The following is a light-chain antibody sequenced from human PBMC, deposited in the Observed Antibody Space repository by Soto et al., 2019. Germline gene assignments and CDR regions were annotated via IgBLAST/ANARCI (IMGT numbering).Light chain of an antibody. Sequence: ELVLTQSPGTLSLSPGERATLSCRASRSFSSSYLAWYQQKPGQAPRLLIYAASTRATGIPDRFSGSGSATDFTLTISRLEPEDCAVYYCQQYGASPPYTFGQGTKLEIK. CDR2: AAS. CDR1: RSFSSSY. J-gene: IGKJ2*01. CDR3: QQYGASPPYT. V-gene: IGKV3-20*01.